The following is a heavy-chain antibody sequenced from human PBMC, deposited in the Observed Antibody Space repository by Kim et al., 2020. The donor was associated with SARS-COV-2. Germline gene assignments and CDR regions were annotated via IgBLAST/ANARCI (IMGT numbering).Heavy chain of an antibody. Sequence: SETLSLTCAVYGGSFSGYYWSWIRQPPGKGLEWIGEINHSGSTNYNPSLKSRVTISVDTSKNQFSLKLSSVTAADTAVYYCARGIAAAGTRPNWFDPWG. J-gene: IGHJ5*02. CDR1: GGSFSGYY. CDR2: INHSGST. V-gene: IGHV4-34*01. CDR3: ARGIAAAGTRPNWFDP. D-gene: IGHD6-13*01.